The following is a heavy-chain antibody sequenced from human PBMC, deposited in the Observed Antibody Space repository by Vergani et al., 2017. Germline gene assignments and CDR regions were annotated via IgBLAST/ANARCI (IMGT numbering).Heavy chain of an antibody. CDR1: GGSFSGYY. CDR3: AGADIVVVPAAMGWFDP. J-gene: IGHJ5*02. Sequence: QVQLQQWGAGLLKPSETLSLTCAVYGGSFSGYYWSWIRQPAGKGLEWIGRIYTSGSTNYNPSLKRRVTISVDTSKNQFSLKLSSVTAADTAVYYCAGADIVVVPAAMGWFDPGGQGTLVTVSS. V-gene: IGHV4-59*10. CDR2: IYTSGST. D-gene: IGHD2-2*01.